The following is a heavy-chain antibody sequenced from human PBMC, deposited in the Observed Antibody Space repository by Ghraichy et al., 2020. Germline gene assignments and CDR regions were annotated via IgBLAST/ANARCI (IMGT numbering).Heavy chain of an antibody. CDR1: GGTFSSYA. Sequence: SVKVSCKASGGTFSSYAISWVRQAPGQGLEWMGGIIPIFGTANYAQKFQGRVTITADESTSTAYMELSSLRSEDTAVYYCASGLVGATTYSSWFDPWGQGTLVTVSS. CDR3: ASGLVGATTYSSWFDP. D-gene: IGHD1-26*01. J-gene: IGHJ5*02. V-gene: IGHV1-69*13. CDR2: IIPIFGTA.